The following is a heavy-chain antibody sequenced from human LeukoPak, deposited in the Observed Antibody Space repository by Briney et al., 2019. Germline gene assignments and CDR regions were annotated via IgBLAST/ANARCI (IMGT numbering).Heavy chain of an antibody. CDR1: GVSISIYY. Sequence: AETLSLTCTVSGVSISIYYWSWIRQPPGKGLEWIGYIYYSGNTNYNPSLKSRVTMSVDTSKNQFSLKLSSVTAADTAVYYCARDIVGVTRAFGYWGQGTLATVSS. CDR3: ARDIVGVTRAFGY. D-gene: IGHD1-26*01. V-gene: IGHV4-59*01. CDR2: IYYSGNT. J-gene: IGHJ4*02.